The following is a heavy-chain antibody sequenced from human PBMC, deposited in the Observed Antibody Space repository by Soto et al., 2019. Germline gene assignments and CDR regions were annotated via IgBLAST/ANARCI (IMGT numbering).Heavy chain of an antibody. CDR3: ARSLRIAAAGYDY. D-gene: IGHD6-13*01. J-gene: IGHJ4*02. V-gene: IGHV4-31*03. CDR1: GGSISSGGYY. CDR2: IYYSGST. Sequence: PSETLSLTCTVSGGSISSGGYYWSWIRQHPGKGLEWIGYIYYSGSTYYNPSLKSRVTISVDTSKNQFSLKLSSVTAADTAVYYCARSLRIAAAGYDYWGQGTLVTVSS.